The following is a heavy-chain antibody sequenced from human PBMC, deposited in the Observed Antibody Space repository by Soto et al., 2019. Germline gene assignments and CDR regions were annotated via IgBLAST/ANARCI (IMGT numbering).Heavy chain of an antibody. CDR1: GFTFSDHY. CDR2: ISHSGEIL. Sequence: TGGSLRLSCEASGFTFSDHYMTWFRQAPGKGLEFISHISHSGEILHHADSVRGRFTFSRDNSKNSLYLQMNSLAAEDTAVYYFPQPVRGNKYWGPAILVSVFS. J-gene: IGHJ4*02. CDR3: PQPVRGNKY. V-gene: IGHV3-11*01. D-gene: IGHD4-4*01.